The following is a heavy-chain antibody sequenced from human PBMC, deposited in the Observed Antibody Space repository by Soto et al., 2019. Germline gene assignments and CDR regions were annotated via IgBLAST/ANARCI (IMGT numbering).Heavy chain of an antibody. D-gene: IGHD5-18*01. CDR2: IRNKTNNYAT. CDR3: TSRRDWTAVDRLDH. CDR1: GFSFSDSA. Sequence: EVQLLEYGGGLVQPGGSLKLSCEASGFSFSDSAIHWVRQASGKGLEWVGRIRNKTNNYATAFNAPVKGRFTISRDDSKNTVYLQMNNLKLDDTALYYCTSRRDWTAVDRLDHWGQGTLVTVSS. J-gene: IGHJ4*02. V-gene: IGHV3-73*02.